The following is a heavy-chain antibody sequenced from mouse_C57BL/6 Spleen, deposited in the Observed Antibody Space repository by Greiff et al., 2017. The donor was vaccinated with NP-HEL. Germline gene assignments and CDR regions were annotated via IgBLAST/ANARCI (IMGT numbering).Heavy chain of an antibody. D-gene: IGHD2-4*01. CDR2: INPNNGGT. Sequence: EVQLQQSGPELVKPGASVKIPCKASGYTFTDYNMDWVKQSHGKSLEWIGDINPNNGGTIYNQKFKGKATLTVDKSSSTAYMELRSLTSEDTAVSYCARSYDYDEGDWYFDVWGTGTTVTVSS. J-gene: IGHJ1*03. CDR3: ARSYDYDEGDWYFDV. CDR1: GYTFTDYN. V-gene: IGHV1-18*01.